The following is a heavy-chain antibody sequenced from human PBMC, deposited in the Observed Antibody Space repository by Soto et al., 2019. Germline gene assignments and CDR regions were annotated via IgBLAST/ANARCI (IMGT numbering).Heavy chain of an antibody. Sequence: ASVKVSCKASGYTFTSYDINWVRQATGQGLEWMGWMNPNSGNTGYAQKFQGRVTMTRNTSISTAYMELSSLRSEDTAVYYCARHHYDFWSGYPSYYMAVWGKGTTVTVSS. CDR1: GYTFTSYD. J-gene: IGHJ6*03. D-gene: IGHD3-3*01. V-gene: IGHV1-8*01. CDR3: ARHHYDFWSGYPSYYMAV. CDR2: MNPNSGNT.